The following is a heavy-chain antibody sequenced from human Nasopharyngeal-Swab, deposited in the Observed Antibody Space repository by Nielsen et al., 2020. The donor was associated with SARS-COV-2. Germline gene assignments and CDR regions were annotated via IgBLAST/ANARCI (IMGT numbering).Heavy chain of an antibody. CDR3: AKVRDSNYYYGMDV. J-gene: IGHJ6*02. V-gene: IGHV3-23*01. CDR1: GFTFDDYA. Sequence: GESLKISCAASGFTFDDYAMSWVRQAPGKGLEWVSAISGSGGSTYYADSVKGRFTISRDNSKNTLYLQMNSLRAEDTAVYYCAKVRDSNYYYGMDVWGQGTTVTVSS. CDR2: ISGSGGST.